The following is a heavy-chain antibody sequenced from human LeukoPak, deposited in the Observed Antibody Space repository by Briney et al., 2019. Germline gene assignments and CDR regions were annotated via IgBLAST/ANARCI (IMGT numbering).Heavy chain of an antibody. CDR2: ISYDGSNK. CDR3: ARDLGIYRRYGDYSFDY. V-gene: IGHV3-30*03. CDR1: GFTFSSYG. Sequence: PGRSLRLSCAASGFTFSSYGMHWVRQAPGKGLEGVAVISYDGSNKYYVDSVKGRFTISRDNSMNTLDLQMNSLRAEDTAVYYCARDLGIYRRYGDYSFDYWGQGTLVTVSS. D-gene: IGHD4-17*01. J-gene: IGHJ4*02.